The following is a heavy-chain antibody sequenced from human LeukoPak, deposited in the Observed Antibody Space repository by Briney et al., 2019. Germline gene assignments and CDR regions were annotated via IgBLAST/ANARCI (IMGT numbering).Heavy chain of an antibody. CDR2: ISGSGGST. CDR3: ARRALMSLRNWFDP. Sequence: GGSLRLSCAASGFTFSSYGMSWVRQAPGKGLEWVSAISGSGGSTYYADSVKGRFTISRDNSKNSLYLQMNSLRAEDTAVYYCARRALMSLRNWFDPWGQGTLVTVSP. CDR1: GFTFSSYG. J-gene: IGHJ5*02. V-gene: IGHV3-23*01.